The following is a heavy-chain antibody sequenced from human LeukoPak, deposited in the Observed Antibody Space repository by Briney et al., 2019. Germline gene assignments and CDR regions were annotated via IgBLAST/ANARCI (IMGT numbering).Heavy chain of an antibody. V-gene: IGHV3-48*03. D-gene: IGHD1-1*01. J-gene: IGHJ4*02. Sequence: GGSLRLSCAASGFTFSTYEMNGVRQAPGRGLEGVSYINSRGNTKHYSDSVKGRFTVSRDNAKNSLYLQMNSLRAEDTAMYYCARDQNWSPDWWGQGTLVTVSS. CDR3: ARDQNWSPDW. CDR1: GFTFSTYE. CDR2: INSRGNTK.